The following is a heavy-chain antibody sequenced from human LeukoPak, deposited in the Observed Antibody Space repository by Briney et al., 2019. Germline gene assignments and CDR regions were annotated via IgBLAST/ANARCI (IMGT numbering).Heavy chain of an antibody. CDR2: ISTGRSIT. CDR1: GFSFSSYG. V-gene: IGHV3-48*02. D-gene: IGHD4-17*01. CDR3: AGGVYGNNPFDY. J-gene: IGHJ4*02. Sequence: GGSLRLSGEASGFSFSSYGMSWVGQAPGKGLEWISHISTGRSITNYADSVKGRFTISRDNGKNSGYLRMNSLRDEYTAVYYCAGGVYGNNPFDYWGQGTLVTVSS.